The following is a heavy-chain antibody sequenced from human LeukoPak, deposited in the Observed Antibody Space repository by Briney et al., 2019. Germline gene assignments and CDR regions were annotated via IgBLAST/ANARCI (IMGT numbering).Heavy chain of an antibody. V-gene: IGHV3-21*01. CDR2: IGKTGRDM. J-gene: IGHJ4*02. D-gene: IGHD1-14*01. Sequence: GGSLRLSCAASGFSFSTSTMNWVRQAPGKGLEWISSIGKTGRDMYYADSVRGRFTISRDNAKNSLFLLMNSLRVEDTSVYYCVRGDNRDYWGQGTLVTVSS. CDR1: GFSFSTST. CDR3: VRGDNRDY.